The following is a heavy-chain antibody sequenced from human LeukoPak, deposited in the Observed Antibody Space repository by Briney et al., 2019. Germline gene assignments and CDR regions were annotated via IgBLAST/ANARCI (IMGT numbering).Heavy chain of an antibody. D-gene: IGHD4-17*01. Sequence: GASVKVSCKASGYTFSSYYIQWVRQAPGQGLECMGRINPGGLNSDYAQKFQGRITMTRDTSISTAYMELSRLRSDDTAVYYCASFTTAYYFDYWGQGTLVTVSS. CDR3: ASFTTAYYFDY. V-gene: IGHV1-46*01. J-gene: IGHJ4*02. CDR1: GYTFSSYY. CDR2: INPGGLNS.